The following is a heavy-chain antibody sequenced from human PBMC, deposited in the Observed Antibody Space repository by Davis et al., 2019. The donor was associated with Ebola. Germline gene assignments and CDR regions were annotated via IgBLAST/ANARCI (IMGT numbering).Heavy chain of an antibody. CDR3: AKDIAVSESLGLDY. Sequence: GESLKISCAASGFTFSSYGMHWVRQAPGKGLEWVAVIWYDGSNKYYADSVKGRFTISRDNSKNTLYLQMNSLRAEDTALYYCAKDIAVSESLGLDYWGQGTLVTVSS. CDR2: IWYDGSNK. J-gene: IGHJ4*02. D-gene: IGHD6-13*01. V-gene: IGHV3-30*02. CDR1: GFTFSSYG.